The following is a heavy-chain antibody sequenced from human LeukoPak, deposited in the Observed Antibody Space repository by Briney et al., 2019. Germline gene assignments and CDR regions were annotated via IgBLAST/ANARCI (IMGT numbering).Heavy chain of an antibody. CDR1: GGSISSYY. Sequence: SETLSLTCTVSGGSISSYYWSWIRQPPGKGLEWIGYIYYSGSTNYNPSLKSRVTISVDTSKNQFSLKLSSVTAADTAVYYCAREAAAAGTVLGQFDPWGQGTLVTVSS. CDR2: IYYSGST. D-gene: IGHD6-13*01. J-gene: IGHJ5*02. V-gene: IGHV4-59*01. CDR3: AREAAAAGTVLGQFDP.